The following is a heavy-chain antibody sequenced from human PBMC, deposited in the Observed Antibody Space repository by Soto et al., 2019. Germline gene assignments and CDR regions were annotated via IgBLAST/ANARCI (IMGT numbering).Heavy chain of an antibody. CDR2: ISPYNDYT. Sequence: QVQLAQSANEVKKPGASVRVSCKAAGYTFIRSGIAWVRQAPGQGLEWMGWISPYNDYTVYAQKFKGSVRMTADTSTRTVYMKLRGLKSNDTAVYYCARGGYYDNSWGKLSHYGLDVWGQGTSVSVSS. J-gene: IGHJ6*02. CDR3: ARGGYYDNSWGKLSHYGLDV. V-gene: IGHV1-18*01. CDR1: GYTFIRSG. D-gene: IGHD3-16*01.